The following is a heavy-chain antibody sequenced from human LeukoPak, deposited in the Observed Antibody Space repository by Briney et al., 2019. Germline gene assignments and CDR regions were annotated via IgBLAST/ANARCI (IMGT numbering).Heavy chain of an antibody. CDR3: ARKGDGGYYTY. D-gene: IGHD3-3*01. CDR2: INSDGSST. J-gene: IGHJ4*02. V-gene: IGHV3-74*01. CDR1: GFTFSSYW. Sequence: TGGSLRLSCAASGFTFSSYWMHWVRQAPGKGLVWVSRINSDGSSTSYADSVKGRFTISRDNAKNTLYLQMNSLRAEDTAVYYCARKGDGGYYTYWGQGTLVTVSS.